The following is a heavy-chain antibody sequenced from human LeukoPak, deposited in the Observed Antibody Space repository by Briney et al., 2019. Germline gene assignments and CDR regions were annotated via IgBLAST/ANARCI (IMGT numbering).Heavy chain of an antibody. J-gene: IGHJ6*03. CDR1: GFTFSSYA. CDR3: ARGGGYSTYYYYYYMDV. D-gene: IGHD5-18*01. CDR2: ISYDGSNK. V-gene: IGHV3-30*04. Sequence: GGSLRLSCAASGFTFSSYAMSWVRQAPGKGLEWVAVISYDGSNKYYADSVKGRFTISRDNSKNTLYLQMNSLRAEDTAVYYCARGGGYSTYYYYYYMDVWGKGTTVTVSS.